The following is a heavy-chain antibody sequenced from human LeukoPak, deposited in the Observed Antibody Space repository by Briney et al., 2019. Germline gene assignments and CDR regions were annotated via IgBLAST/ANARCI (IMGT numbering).Heavy chain of an antibody. Sequence: ASVKVSCKASGYTFTSYGISWVRQAPGQGLEWMGWISAYNGNTNYAQKFQGRVTITADESTSTAYMELSSLRSEDTAVYYCARYSSGWFRGPIWGQGTLVTVSS. D-gene: IGHD6-19*01. J-gene: IGHJ4*02. CDR1: GYTFTSYG. V-gene: IGHV1-18*01. CDR3: ARYSSGWFRGPI. CDR2: ISAYNGNT.